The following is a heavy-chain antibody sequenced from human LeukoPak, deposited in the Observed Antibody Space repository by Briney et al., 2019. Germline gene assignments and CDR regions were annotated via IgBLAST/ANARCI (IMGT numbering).Heavy chain of an antibody. Sequence: GGSLRLSCAASGFSLSNSAMNWVRQAPGKGLEWLSLIVASSGSTFYADSVKGRFTISRDNSKNTLYLQMHSLRADDTAVYYCAKGAYDYIEIGYSDYWGQGTLVTVSS. CDR2: IVASSGST. CDR1: GFSLSNSA. D-gene: IGHD5-12*01. CDR3: AKGAYDYIEIGYSDY. J-gene: IGHJ4*02. V-gene: IGHV3-23*01.